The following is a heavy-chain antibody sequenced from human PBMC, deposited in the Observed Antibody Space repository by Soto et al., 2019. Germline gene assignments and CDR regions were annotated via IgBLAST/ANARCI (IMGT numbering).Heavy chain of an antibody. CDR3: ARGPTSYYYDSSGYPFDY. J-gene: IGHJ4*02. Sequence: SVKVSCKASGGTFSSYAISWVRQAPGQGLEWMGGIIPIFGTANYAQKFQGRVTITADESTSTAYMELSSLRSEDTAVYYCARGPTSYYYDSSGYPFDYWGQGTLVTVS. CDR2: IIPIFGTA. V-gene: IGHV1-69*13. CDR1: GGTFSSYA. D-gene: IGHD3-22*01.